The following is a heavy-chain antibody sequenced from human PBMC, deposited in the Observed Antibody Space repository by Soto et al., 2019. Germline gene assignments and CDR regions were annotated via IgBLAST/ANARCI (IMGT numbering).Heavy chain of an antibody. CDR3: ARDYRAVAGMGPYYYYYGMDV. J-gene: IGHJ6*02. D-gene: IGHD6-19*01. V-gene: IGHV3-13*01. Sequence: PGGSLRLSCAASGFTFIIYDMHWVRQATGKGLEWVSAIGTAGDTYYPGSVKGRFTISRENAKNSLYLQMNSLRAEDTAVYYCARDYRAVAGMGPYYYYYGMDVWGQGTTVTVS. CDR1: GFTFIIYD. CDR2: IGTAGDT.